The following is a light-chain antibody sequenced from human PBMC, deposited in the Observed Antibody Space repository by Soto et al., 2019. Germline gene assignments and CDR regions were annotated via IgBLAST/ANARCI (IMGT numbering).Light chain of an antibody. CDR1: SSDVGGYNS. CDR2: DVS. J-gene: IGLJ3*02. CDR3: SSYTSSSTV. V-gene: IGLV2-14*03. Sequence: QSALTQPASVSGSPGQSITISCTGTSSDVGGYNSVSWYQQHPGKAPKLMIYDVSNRPSGVSIRFSGSKSGNTASLTISGLQAEDEADYYCSSYTSSSTVFAGGTKVTVL.